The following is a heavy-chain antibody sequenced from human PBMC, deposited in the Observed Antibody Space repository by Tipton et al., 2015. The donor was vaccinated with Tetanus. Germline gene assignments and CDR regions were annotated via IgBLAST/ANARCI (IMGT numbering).Heavy chain of an antibody. CDR2: ISGLGRTT. J-gene: IGHJ2*01. CDR3: ARLFNWGSGYFFFDL. V-gene: IGHV3-23*01. CDR1: GFTFSSYN. Sequence: SLRLSCAASGFTFSSYNMNWVRQAPGKGLEWVSGISGLGRTTDYADSVKGRFTVSRDNSKNTVFLQMNSLRAEDTAVYFCARLFNWGSGYFFFDLWGRGTLVTVSS. D-gene: IGHD7-27*01.